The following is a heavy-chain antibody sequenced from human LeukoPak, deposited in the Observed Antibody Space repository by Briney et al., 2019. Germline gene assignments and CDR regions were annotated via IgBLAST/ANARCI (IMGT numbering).Heavy chain of an antibody. V-gene: IGHV4-39*07. CDR1: GGSISSSSYY. CDR3: ARICLAPGYSSSWYYFDY. CDR2: IYYSGST. J-gene: IGHJ4*02. Sequence: PSETLSLTCTVSGGSISSSSYYWGWIRQPPGKGLEWIGSIYYSGSTYYNPSLKSRVTISVDTSKNQFSLKLSSVTAADTAVYYCARICLAPGYSSSWYYFDYWGQGTLVTVSS. D-gene: IGHD6-13*01.